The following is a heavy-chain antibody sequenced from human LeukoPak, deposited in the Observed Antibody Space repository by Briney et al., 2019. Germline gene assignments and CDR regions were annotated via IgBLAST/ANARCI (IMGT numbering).Heavy chain of an antibody. D-gene: IGHD3-9*01. V-gene: IGHV1-69*13. CDR1: GYTFTSYD. Sequence: ASVTVSCTASGYTFTSYDINWVRQATGQGLEWMGGIIPIFGTANYAQKFQGRVTITADESTSTAYMELSSLRSEDTAVYYCVREESNYDILTGYYIFGMDVWGQGTTVTVSS. J-gene: IGHJ6*02. CDR3: VREESNYDILTGYYIFGMDV. CDR2: IIPIFGTA.